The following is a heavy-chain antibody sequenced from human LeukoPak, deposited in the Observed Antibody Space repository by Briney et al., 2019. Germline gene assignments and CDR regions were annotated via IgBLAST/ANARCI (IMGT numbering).Heavy chain of an antibody. CDR2: IYSGGST. CDR3: ASLYYYGSGTVEGFDY. V-gene: IGHV3-66*01. J-gene: IGHJ4*02. Sequence: GGSLRLSCAASGFTVSSNYMSWVRQAPGEGLEWVSVIYSGGSTYYADSVKGRLTISRDNSKNTLYLQMNSLRAEDTAVYYCASLYYYGSGTVEGFDYWGQGTLVTVSS. CDR1: GFTVSSNY. D-gene: IGHD3-10*01.